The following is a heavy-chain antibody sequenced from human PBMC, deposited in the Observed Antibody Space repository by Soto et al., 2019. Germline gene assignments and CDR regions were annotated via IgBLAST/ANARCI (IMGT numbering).Heavy chain of an antibody. CDR2: ISYDGSNK. D-gene: IGHD5-12*01. Sequence: ESGGGVVQPGRSLRLSCAASGFTFSSYAMHWVRQAPGKGLEWVAVISYDGSNKYYADSVKGRFTISRDNSKNTLYLQMNSLRAEDTAVYYCARDRGGYPPGYFDYWGQGTLVTVSS. J-gene: IGHJ4*02. CDR1: GFTFSSYA. V-gene: IGHV3-30-3*01. CDR3: ARDRGGYPPGYFDY.